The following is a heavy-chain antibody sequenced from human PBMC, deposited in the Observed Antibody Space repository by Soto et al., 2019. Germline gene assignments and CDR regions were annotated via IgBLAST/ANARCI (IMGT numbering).Heavy chain of an antibody. Sequence: QVHLVQSGAEVKKPGASVKVSCKGSGYIFTTYGITWVRQAPGQGLEWMGWISDHNGNTNYAQKLQGRVTVTRDTSTSTAYMELRNLSSDDTGVYYCARGRYGDYWGQGALVTVSS. CDR1: GYIFTTYG. V-gene: IGHV1-18*01. J-gene: IGHJ4*02. CDR3: ARGRYGDY. D-gene: IGHD1-1*01. CDR2: ISDHNGNT.